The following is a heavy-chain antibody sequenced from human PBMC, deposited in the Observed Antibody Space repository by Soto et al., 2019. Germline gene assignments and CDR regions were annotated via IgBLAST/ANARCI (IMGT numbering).Heavy chain of an antibody. J-gene: IGHJ5*02. D-gene: IGHD2-15*01. CDR3: ARGRDSWFDP. CDR1: GFTFSRYS. V-gene: IGHV3-21*01. CDR2: ISSSSSYI. Sequence: RGSLRLSCAASGFTFSRYSMNWVRQAPGKGLEWVSSISSSSSYIYYADSVKGRFTISRDNAKNSLYLQMNSLRAEDTAVYYCARGRDSWFDPWGQGTLVTVSS.